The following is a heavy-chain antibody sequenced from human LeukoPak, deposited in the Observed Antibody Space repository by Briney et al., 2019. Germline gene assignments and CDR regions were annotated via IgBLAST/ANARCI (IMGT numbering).Heavy chain of an antibody. CDR3: ARDLGLTISANWFDP. J-gene: IGHJ5*02. Sequence: SETLSLTCAVSGYSISSGYFWVWIRQPPGKGLQWIGSIYHTGATYYNPSLTSPATISIDTSKNQFSLELNSVTAADTAVYYCARDLGLTISANWFDPWGQGTLVTVSS. D-gene: IGHD3-9*01. V-gene: IGHV4-38-2*02. CDR2: IYHTGAT. CDR1: GYSISSGYF.